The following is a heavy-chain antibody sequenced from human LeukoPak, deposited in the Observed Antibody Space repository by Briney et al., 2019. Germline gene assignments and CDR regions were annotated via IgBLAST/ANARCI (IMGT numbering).Heavy chain of an antibody. CDR1: GFTFSSYG. J-gene: IGHJ4*02. D-gene: IGHD3-22*01. Sequence: PGGTLRLSCAASGFTFSSYGMSWVRQAPGKGLEWVSAISVSDSGTYYADSVKGRFTISRDDSKNTVYLQMNSLRAEDTAVYYCAKDFADLLQGLYDSSGYYSYFDYWGQGTLVTVSS. V-gene: IGHV3-23*01. CDR2: ISVSDSGT. CDR3: AKDFADLLQGLYDSSGYYSYFDY.